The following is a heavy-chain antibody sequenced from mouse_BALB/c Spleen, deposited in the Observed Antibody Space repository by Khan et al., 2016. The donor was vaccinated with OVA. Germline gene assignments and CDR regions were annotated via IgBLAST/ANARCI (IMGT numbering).Heavy chain of an antibody. J-gene: IGHJ4*01. V-gene: IGHV1-18*01. CDR2: INPKNGVT. CDR3: ARDAGRY. CDR1: GYTFTEYT. D-gene: IGHD3-3*01. Sequence: EVQLQQSGPELVKPGASVKISCKTSGYTFTEYTLHWMKQSHGKSLEWIGVINPKNGVTSYNQKFKGKATLTLDKSSSTAYMEFRSLTSEDSAVYYCARDAGRYWGQGTSVTVSS.